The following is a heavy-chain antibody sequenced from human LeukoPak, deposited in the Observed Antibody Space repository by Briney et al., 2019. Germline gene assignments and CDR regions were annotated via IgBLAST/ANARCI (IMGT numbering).Heavy chain of an antibody. D-gene: IGHD4-17*01. CDR3: ARDRSTVTPPLPDAFDI. Sequence: SETLSLTCTVSGGSISSGSYYWGWIRQPPGKGLEWIGSVYYSGNTYSNPSLKSRVTTSVDTSKNEFSLKLTSVTAADTAVYYCARDRSTVTPPLPDAFDIWGQGTMVTVSS. J-gene: IGHJ3*02. V-gene: IGHV4-39*07. CDR1: GGSISSGSYY. CDR2: VYYSGNT.